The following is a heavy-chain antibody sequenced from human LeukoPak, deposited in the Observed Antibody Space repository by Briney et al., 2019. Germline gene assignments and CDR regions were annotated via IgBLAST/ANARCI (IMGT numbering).Heavy chain of an antibody. Sequence: ASVKVSCKASGYTFTGYYMHWVRQAPGQGLEWMGWISAYNGNTNYAQKLQGRVTMTTDTSTSTAYMELRSLRSDDTAVYYCARDQGSGHWFDPWGQGTLVTVSS. CDR3: ARDQGSGHWFDP. V-gene: IGHV1-18*04. CDR2: ISAYNGNT. D-gene: IGHD6-19*01. J-gene: IGHJ5*02. CDR1: GYTFTGYY.